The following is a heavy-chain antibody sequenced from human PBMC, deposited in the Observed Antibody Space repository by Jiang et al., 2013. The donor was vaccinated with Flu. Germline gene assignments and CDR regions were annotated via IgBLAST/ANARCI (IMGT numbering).Heavy chain of an antibody. CDR1: GFTFSSYS. J-gene: IGHJ4*02. D-gene: IGHD3-3*01. CDR2: ISSSSSTI. V-gene: IGHV3-48*01. CDR3: ARDGPFSAWSFDY. Sequence: VQLVESGGGLVQPGGSLRLSCAASGFTFSSYSMNWVRQAPGKGLEWVSYISSSSSTIYYADSVKGRFTISRDNAKNSLYLQMNSLRAEDTAVYYCARDGPFSAWSFDYVGPGNPGHRLL.